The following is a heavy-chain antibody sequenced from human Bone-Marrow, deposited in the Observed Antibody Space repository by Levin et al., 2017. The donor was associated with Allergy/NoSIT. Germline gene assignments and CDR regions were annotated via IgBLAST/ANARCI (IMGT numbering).Heavy chain of an antibody. D-gene: IGHD3-10*01. J-gene: IGHJ4*02. CDR3: ASSQPNDYYGSGSFYH. Sequence: HPGGSLRLSCAASGLTFVNHGMHWVRQAPGKGLEWVAVIWYDGSGEFYADSLEGRFTISRDNSQNKLYLQMNTLRVEDTAVYYCASSQPNDYYGSGSFYHWGQGTLVTVSS. V-gene: IGHV3-33*01. CDR2: IWYDGSGE. CDR1: GLTFVNHG.